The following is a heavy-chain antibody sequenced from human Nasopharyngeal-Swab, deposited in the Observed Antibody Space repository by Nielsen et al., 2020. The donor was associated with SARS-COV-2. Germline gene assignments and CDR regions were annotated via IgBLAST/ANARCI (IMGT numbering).Heavy chain of an antibody. D-gene: IGHD6-6*01. CDR1: GFTFSSYG. V-gene: IGHV3-48*02. J-gene: IGHJ4*02. CDR2: ISSGSSTI. CDR3: ATDWGSSSPFDY. Sequence: ETLSLTCAVSGFTFSSYGMNWVRQAPGKGLEWVSYISSGSSTIHYADSVKGRFTISRDNAKNSLYLQMNSLRDEDTAVYYCATDWGSSSPFDYWGQGTLVTVSS.